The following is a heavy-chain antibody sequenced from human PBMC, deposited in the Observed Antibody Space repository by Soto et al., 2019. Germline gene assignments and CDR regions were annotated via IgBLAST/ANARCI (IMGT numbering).Heavy chain of an antibody. CDR1: GYTFTGYY. CDR3: ARARVIWQQLVPNWLDP. V-gene: IGHV1-2*02. J-gene: IGHJ5*02. Sequence: ASVKVSCKASGYTFTGYYMHWVRQAPGQGLEWMGWINPNSGGTNYAQKFQGRVTMTRDTSISTAYMELSRLRSDDTAVYYCARARVIWQQLVPNWLDPWGQGTLVTVSS. CDR2: INPNSGGT. D-gene: IGHD6-13*01.